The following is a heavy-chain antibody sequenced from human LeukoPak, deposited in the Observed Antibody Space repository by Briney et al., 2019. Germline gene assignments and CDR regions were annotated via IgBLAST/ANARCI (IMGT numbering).Heavy chain of an antibody. J-gene: IGHJ4*02. V-gene: IGHV3-23*01. CDR2: ISGSGGST. CDR1: GFTFSSYA. D-gene: IGHD3-22*01. Sequence: GGSLRLSCAASGFTFSSYAMSWVRQAPGKGLEWVSAISGSGGSTYYADSVKGRFTISRDNSKNTLYLQMNSLRAEDTAVYYCAKDRRYYYDSSGCYLDCWGQGTLVTVSS. CDR3: AKDRRYYYDSSGCYLDC.